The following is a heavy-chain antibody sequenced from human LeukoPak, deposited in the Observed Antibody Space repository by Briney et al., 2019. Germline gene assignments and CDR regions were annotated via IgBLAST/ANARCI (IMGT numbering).Heavy chain of an antibody. CDR3: ASRRDTAMALFDY. CDR1: GGSIRSSYYY. V-gene: IGHV4-39*07. D-gene: IGHD5-18*01. J-gene: IGHJ4*02. Sequence: SETLSLTCTVSGGSIRSSYYYWGWIRQPPGKGLEWIGSIYDSGSTYYNPSLKSRVTISVDTSKNQFSLKLSSVTAADTAVYYCASRRDTAMALFDYWGQGTLVTVSS. CDR2: IYDSGST.